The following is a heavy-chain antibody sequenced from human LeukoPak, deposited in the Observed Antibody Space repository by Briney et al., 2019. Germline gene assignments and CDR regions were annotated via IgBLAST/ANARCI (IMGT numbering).Heavy chain of an antibody. CDR1: GFTFSSYW. J-gene: IGHJ6*02. CDR2: INSDGSST. V-gene: IGHV3-74*01. CDR3: ARTLKYSSGWAYYYYYYGMDV. D-gene: IGHD6-19*01. Sequence: GGSLRLSCAASGFTFSSYWMHWVRHAPGKGLVWVSRINSDGSSTSYADSVKGRFTISRDNAKNTLYLQMNSLRAEDTAVYYCARTLKYSSGWAYYYYYYGMDVWGQGTTVTVSS.